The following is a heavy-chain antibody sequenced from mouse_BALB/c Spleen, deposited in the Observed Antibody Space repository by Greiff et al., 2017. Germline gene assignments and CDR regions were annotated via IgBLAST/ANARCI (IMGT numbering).Heavy chain of an antibody. V-gene: IGHV2-6-4*01. D-gene: IGHD1-1*01. CDR2: IWGGGST. J-gene: IGHJ2*01. CDR3: ARNGYNGSSYDY. CDR1: GFSLSRYS. Sequence: VKLMESGPGLVAPSQSLSITCTVSGFSLSRYSVHWVRQPPGKGLEWLGMIWGGGSTDYNAAFISRLSISKDNSKSQVFFKMNSLQADDTAIYYCARNGYNGSSYDYWGQGTTLTVSS.